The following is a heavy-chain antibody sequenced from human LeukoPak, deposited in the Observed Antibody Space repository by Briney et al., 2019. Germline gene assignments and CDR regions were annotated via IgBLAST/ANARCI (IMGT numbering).Heavy chain of an antibody. D-gene: IGHD3-22*01. CDR1: GGSISSYY. CDR2: IYYSGST. Sequence: PSETLSLTCTVSGGSISSYYWSWIRQPPGKGLEWIGYIYYSGSTNYNPSLKSRVTISVDTSKNQFFLKLSSVTAADTAVYYCARVTYYYDSSGYYLWYFDLWGRGTLVTVSS. CDR3: ARVTYYYDSSGYYLWYFDL. V-gene: IGHV4-59*01. J-gene: IGHJ2*01.